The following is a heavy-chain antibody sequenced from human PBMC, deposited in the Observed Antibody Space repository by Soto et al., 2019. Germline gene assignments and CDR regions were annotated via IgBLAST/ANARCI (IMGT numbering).Heavy chain of an antibody. J-gene: IGHJ4*02. CDR3: TRDSSSSWYYFDY. Sequence: SLRLSCTASGFTFGDYAMSWFRQAPGKGLEWVGFIRSKAYGGTTEYAASVKGRFTISRDDSKSIAYLQMNSLKTEDTAVYYCTRDSSSSWYYFDYWGQGTLVTVSS. CDR2: IRSKAYGGTT. V-gene: IGHV3-49*03. CDR1: GFTFGDYA. D-gene: IGHD6-13*01.